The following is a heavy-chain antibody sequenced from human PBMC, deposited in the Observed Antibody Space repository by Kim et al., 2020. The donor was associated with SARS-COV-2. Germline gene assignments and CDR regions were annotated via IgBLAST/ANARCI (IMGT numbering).Heavy chain of an antibody. Sequence: PTSRVTISVDTSKNKCSLKLSSVTAADTAVYYCARQTLGIYGSGSFFDYWGQGTLVTVSS. D-gene: IGHD3-10*01. J-gene: IGHJ4*02. V-gene: IGHV4-39*01. CDR3: ARQTLGIYGSGSFFDY.